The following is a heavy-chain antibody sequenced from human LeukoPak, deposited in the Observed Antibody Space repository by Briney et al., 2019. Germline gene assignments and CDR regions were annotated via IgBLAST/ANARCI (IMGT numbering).Heavy chain of an antibody. D-gene: IGHD2-21*02. CDR1: GYTFTGYY. V-gene: IGHV1-2*02. CDR3: AREPLGCGGDCHFDY. CDR2: IYPKSGGT. Sequence: GSVKVSCKASGYTFTGYYMHWVRQAPGQGLEWMGWIYPKSGGTNYAQKFQSRVTMTRDTSITTAFMELNILKSDDTAVYYCAREPLGCGGDCHFDYWGQGTLVTVSS. J-gene: IGHJ4*02.